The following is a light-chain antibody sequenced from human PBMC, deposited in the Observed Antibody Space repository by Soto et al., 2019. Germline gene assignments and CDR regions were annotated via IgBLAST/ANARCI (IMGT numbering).Light chain of an antibody. V-gene: IGKV1-27*01. J-gene: IGKJ2*01. CDR3: QQYNGYFRT. CDR1: QDISNY. CDR2: AAS. Sequence: DIQMTQSPSSLSASIGDRVTITCRASQDISNYLAWYQQRPGKVPKLLVSAASTLQSGVPSRFGGRGSGTDFTLTISGLQPEDVGTYYCQQYNGYFRTFGQGTKLQIK.